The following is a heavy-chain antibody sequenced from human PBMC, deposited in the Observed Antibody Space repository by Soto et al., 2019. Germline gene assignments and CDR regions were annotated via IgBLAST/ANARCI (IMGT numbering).Heavy chain of an antibody. D-gene: IGHD2-21*01. CDR3: VSLVFAHFDN. CDR2: VDYYGNNQ. CDR1: GFTVDYG. V-gene: IGHV3-23*05. J-gene: IGHJ4*02. Sequence: PGGSLRLSCAGSGFTVDYGMTWVRQAPGKGLEWISTVDYYGNNQHYADSVKGRFTISRDRSRNTIALQMSNLRAEDTALYYCVSLVFAHFDNWGQGTLVTVSS.